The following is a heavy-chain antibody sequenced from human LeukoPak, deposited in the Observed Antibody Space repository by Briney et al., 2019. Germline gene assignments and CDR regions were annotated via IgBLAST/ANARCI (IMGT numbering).Heavy chain of an antibody. J-gene: IGHJ4*02. CDR3: ARDLVLGSPPYFFFDS. D-gene: IGHD4/OR15-4a*01. CDR1: GGSISSAY. V-gene: IGHV4-4*07. CDR2: VHTSGST. Sequence: SDTLSLTCAVSGGSISSAYWSWIRQPAGKGLEWIGRVHTSGSTNYNPSLTSRVTMSVDTSKNQFSLKLSSVTAADTAVYYCARDLVLGSPPYFFFDSWGQGTRVTVSS.